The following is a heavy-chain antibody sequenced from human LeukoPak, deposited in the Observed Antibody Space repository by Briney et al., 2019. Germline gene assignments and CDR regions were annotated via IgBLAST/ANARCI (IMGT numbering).Heavy chain of an antibody. D-gene: IGHD3-22*01. CDR1: GYSISSGYY. CDR2: MYTSGST. J-gene: IGHJ4*02. Sequence: SETLSLTCTVSGYSISSGYYWGWIRQPAGKGLEWIGRMYTSGSTNYNPSLKGRVTMSVDTSKNQFSLKLSSVTAADTAVYYCAREEEGHYYDSSGYLFDYWGQGSLVTVSS. CDR3: AREEEGHYYDSSGYLFDY. V-gene: IGHV4-4*07.